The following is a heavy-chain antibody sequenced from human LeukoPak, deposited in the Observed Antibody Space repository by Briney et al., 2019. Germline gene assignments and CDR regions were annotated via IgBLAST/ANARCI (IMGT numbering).Heavy chain of an antibody. J-gene: IGHJ4*02. CDR2: IRFDGSKK. CDR1: GFSFGSYG. Sequence: GRSLRLSCVASGFSFGSYGMHWVRQAPGKGLEGVAAIRFDGSKKYYADSVKGRFTISRDNSRNTLYLQMNSLRAEDTAVYYCAKGGYCNGGNCYPDVDYWGQGALVTVSS. V-gene: IGHV3-33*06. CDR3: AKGGYCNGGNCYPDVDY. D-gene: IGHD2-15*01.